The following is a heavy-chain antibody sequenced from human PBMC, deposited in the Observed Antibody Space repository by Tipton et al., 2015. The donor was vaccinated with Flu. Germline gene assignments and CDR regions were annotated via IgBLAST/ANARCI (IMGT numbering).Heavy chain of an antibody. CDR1: GFTFSNSW. J-gene: IGHJ4*02. CDR3: AKVIPELVAGLDY. V-gene: IGHV3-74*01. D-gene: IGHD5-12*01. Sequence: SLRLSCAASGFTFSNSWMHWVRQAPGKGLVWVSRINSDGSSTNYADSVKGRFTISRGNSKNMLYLQMNSLRPEDTAIYYCAKVIPELVAGLDYWGQGTLVSVPS. CDR2: INSDGSST.